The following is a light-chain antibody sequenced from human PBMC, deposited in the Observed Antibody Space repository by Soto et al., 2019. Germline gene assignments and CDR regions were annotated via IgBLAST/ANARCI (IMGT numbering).Light chain of an antibody. Sequence: QSALAQPASVSGSPGQSITISCTGTSSDIGSYNLGSWYRQDPGKAPKLIIYEDNKRPSGVSNRFSGSKSGNTASLTISGLPAEDEADYYCCSYAGDSTWVFGGGTKLTVL. CDR2: EDN. V-gene: IGLV2-23*01. CDR1: SSDIGSYNL. CDR3: CSYAGDSTWV. J-gene: IGLJ2*01.